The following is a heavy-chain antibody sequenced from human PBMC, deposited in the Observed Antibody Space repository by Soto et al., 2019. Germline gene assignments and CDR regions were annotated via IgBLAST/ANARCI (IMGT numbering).Heavy chain of an antibody. V-gene: IGHV1-69*01. D-gene: IGHD1-26*01. CDR2: IIPIFGIA. CDR3: ARVVGATTAVAFDI. J-gene: IGHJ3*02. CDR1: GGTFSSYA. Sequence: QVQLVQSGAEVKKPGSSVKVSCKASGGTFSSYAISWVRQAPGQGLEWMGGIIPIFGIANYAQKFQGRVTITEDESTTTAYMELSSLRSEDTAVYYCARVVGATTAVAFDIWGQGTMVTVSS.